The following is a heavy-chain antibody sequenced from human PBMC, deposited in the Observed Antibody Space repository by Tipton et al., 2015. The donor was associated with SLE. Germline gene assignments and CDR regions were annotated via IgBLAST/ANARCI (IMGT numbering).Heavy chain of an antibody. CDR1: GGSISSYY. CDR3: ARAYSSGWYGGGSRV. Sequence: TLSLTCTVSGGSISSYYWSWIRQPPGKGLEWIGYIYYSGNTYYNPSLKSRVTISVDTSKNQFSLKLTSVTAADTAVYYCARAYSSGWYGGGSRVWGQGTMVTVSS. V-gene: IGHV4-59*12. D-gene: IGHD6-19*01. J-gene: IGHJ3*01. CDR2: IYYSGNT.